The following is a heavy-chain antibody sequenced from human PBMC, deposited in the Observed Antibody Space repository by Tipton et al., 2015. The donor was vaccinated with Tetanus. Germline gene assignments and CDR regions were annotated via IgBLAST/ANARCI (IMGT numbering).Heavy chain of an antibody. J-gene: IGHJ4*02. CDR3: ARANYDFPNKGPFDF. V-gene: IGHV4-61*08. D-gene: IGHD3-3*01. Sequence: LRLSCTVSGGSIRSGDHQWNWIRQPPGKGLEWFAYISPSGRSNSNYSLKSRITVSQDKSKNQFSLKLTSVTAADTAVYYCARANYDFPNKGPFDFWGQGILVLVSS. CDR1: GGSIRSGDHQ. CDR2: ISPSGRS.